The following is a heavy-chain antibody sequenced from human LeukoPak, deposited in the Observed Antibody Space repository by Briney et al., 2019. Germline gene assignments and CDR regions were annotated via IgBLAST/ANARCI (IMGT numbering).Heavy chain of an antibody. CDR2: IYPGDSDT. CDR3: ARQAYCGGDCYLPRY. CDR1: GYSFTSSW. D-gene: IGHD2-21*02. J-gene: IGHJ4*02. V-gene: IGHV5-51*01. Sequence: GESLKFSSKGSGYSFTSSWIGWVRQMPGKGLEWMGIIYPGDSDTRYSPSFHGYATISADKSISTAYLQWSSLKASDTAMYYCARQAYCGGDCYLPRYWGQGTLVTVSS.